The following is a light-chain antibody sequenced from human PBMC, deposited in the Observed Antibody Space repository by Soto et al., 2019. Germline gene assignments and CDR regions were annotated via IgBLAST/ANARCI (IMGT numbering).Light chain of an antibody. Sequence: EIVMTQSPATLSVSPGERATLSCRASQSVSSNLAWYQRKPGQAPRLLIYGASTRATGIPARFSGSGSGTEFTLTISSLQSEDFAVYYCQQYNNWPLYTFGQGTKLEIK. V-gene: IGKV3-15*01. CDR3: QQYNNWPLYT. CDR1: QSVSSN. J-gene: IGKJ2*01. CDR2: GAS.